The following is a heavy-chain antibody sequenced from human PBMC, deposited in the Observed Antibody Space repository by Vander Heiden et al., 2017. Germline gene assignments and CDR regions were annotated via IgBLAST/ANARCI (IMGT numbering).Heavy chain of an antibody. CDR2: ISSSSSTI. CDR3: ARDASLVLLDPYYYYYGMDV. D-gene: IGHD2-15*01. V-gene: IGHV3-48*02. Sequence: EVQLVESGGGLVQPGGSMGLSCAASGFTFSSYSMNGVRQAPGKGLEWVSYISSSSSTIYYADSVKGRFTISRDNAKNSLYLQMNSLRDEDTAVYYCARDASLVLLDPYYYYYGMDVWGQGTTVTVSS. J-gene: IGHJ6*02. CDR1: GFTFSSYS.